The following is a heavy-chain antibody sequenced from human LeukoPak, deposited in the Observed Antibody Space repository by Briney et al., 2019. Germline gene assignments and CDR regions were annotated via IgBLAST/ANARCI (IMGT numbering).Heavy chain of an antibody. Sequence: GASVKVSCKASAYTFTSYDINWVRQAPGQGLEWMGWINPNSGGTNYAQKFQGRVTMTRDTSISTAYMELSRLRSDDTAVYYCASWHCSSTSCSTFDYWGQGTLVTVSS. CDR1: AYTFTSYD. CDR3: ASWHCSSTSCSTFDY. V-gene: IGHV1-2*02. J-gene: IGHJ4*02. CDR2: INPNSGGT. D-gene: IGHD2-2*01.